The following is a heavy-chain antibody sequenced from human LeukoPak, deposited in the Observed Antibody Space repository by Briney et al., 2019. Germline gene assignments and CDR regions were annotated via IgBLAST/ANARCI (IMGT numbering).Heavy chain of an antibody. D-gene: IGHD3-16*01. V-gene: IGHV4-34*01. CDR2: INHSGST. CDR1: GGSFSGYY. CDR3: VRRFVGFDI. Sequence: PSETLSLTCAVYGGSFSGYYWSWIRQPPGKGLEWIGEINHSGSTNYNPSLKSRVTISVDTSKNQFSLKLSSVTAADTAVYYCVRRFVGFDIWGQGTMVTVSS. J-gene: IGHJ3*02.